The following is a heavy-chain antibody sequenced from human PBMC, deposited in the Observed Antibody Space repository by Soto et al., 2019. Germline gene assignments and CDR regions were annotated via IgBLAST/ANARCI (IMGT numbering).Heavy chain of an antibody. CDR1: SGSFSGYY. CDR3: ARENCISTSCHPGWFDP. J-gene: IGHJ5*02. D-gene: IGHD2-2*01. V-gene: IGHV4-34*01. Sequence: SETLSLTCAIYSGSFSGYYWSWSRQPPGKGLEWIGEINHSGSTYYNPSLKSRVTISVDRSKNQFSLKLSSVTAADTAVYYCARENCISTSCHPGWFDPWSQGTLVTVS. CDR2: INHSGST.